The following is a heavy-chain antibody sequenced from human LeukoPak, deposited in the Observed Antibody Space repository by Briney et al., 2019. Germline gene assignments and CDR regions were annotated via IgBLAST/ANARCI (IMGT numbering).Heavy chain of an antibody. V-gene: IGHV3-23*01. CDR3: AKEGPRGLAFDI. Sequence: GGSLRLSCAASGFTFSSYAMSWVRQPPGKGLEWVSGISGSGDRTYYADSVKGQFAISRDNSKNTLYLQMNSLRAEDTAVYYCAKEGPRGLAFDIWGQGTMVTVSS. CDR1: GFTFSSYA. CDR2: ISGSGDRT. J-gene: IGHJ3*02.